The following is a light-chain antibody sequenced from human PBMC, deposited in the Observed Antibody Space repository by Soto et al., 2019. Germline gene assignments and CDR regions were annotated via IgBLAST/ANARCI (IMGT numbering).Light chain of an antibody. CDR1: QSVGSK. CDR3: QQYNNWPGT. V-gene: IGKV3-15*01. Sequence: EIVLTQSPATQCLSRGERATLSWRASQSVGSKLAWYQQKPGQAPRLLSYGASTRATGIPARFSGSGSGTEFTLTISSLQSEDFAVYYCQQYNNWPGTFGQVTKWIS. CDR2: GAS. J-gene: IGKJ1*01.